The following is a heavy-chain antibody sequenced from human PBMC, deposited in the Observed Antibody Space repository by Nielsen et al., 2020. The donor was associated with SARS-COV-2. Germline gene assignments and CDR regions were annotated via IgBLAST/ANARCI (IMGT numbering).Heavy chain of an antibody. J-gene: IGHJ6*02. CDR3: AKLGWLGDYYYGMDV. V-gene: IGHV3-9*01. CDR1: GFTFDDYA. D-gene: IGHD5-24*01. CDR2: INWNADDK. Sequence: GGSLRLSCATSGFTFDDYAMHWVRQAPGKGLEWVSGINWNADDKGYADSVKGRFAISRDNAKNSLYLQMNSLRAEDTALYYCAKLGWLGDYYYGMDVWGQGTTVTVSS.